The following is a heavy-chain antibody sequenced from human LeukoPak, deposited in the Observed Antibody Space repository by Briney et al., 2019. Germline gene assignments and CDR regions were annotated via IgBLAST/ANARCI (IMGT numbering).Heavy chain of an antibody. Sequence: PGGSLRLSCAASGFTVSSNYMSWVRQAPGKGLEWVSVIYSGGSTYYADSVKGRFTISRDNSRNTLYLQMNSLRADDTAIYYCAKDKSSSGWYGMDVWGQGTTVTVSS. CDR1: GFTVSSNY. V-gene: IGHV3-53*05. J-gene: IGHJ6*02. D-gene: IGHD6-19*01. CDR3: AKDKSSSGWYGMDV. CDR2: IYSGGST.